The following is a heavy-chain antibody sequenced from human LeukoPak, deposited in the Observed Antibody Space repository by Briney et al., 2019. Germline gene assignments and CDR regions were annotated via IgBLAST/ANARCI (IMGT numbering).Heavy chain of an antibody. D-gene: IGHD3-22*01. J-gene: IGHJ3*02. CDR1: GYTFTSYG. CDR3: ARDLNPRYYYDSSGYYFDAFDI. CDR2: ISAYNGNT. Sequence: ASVKVSCKASGYTFTSYGISWVRQAPGQGLEWMGWISAYNGNTNYAQKLQGRVTMTTDTSTSTAYMELRSLRSDDTAVYYCARDLNPRYYYDSSGYYFDAFDIWGQGTMVTVSS. V-gene: IGHV1-18*01.